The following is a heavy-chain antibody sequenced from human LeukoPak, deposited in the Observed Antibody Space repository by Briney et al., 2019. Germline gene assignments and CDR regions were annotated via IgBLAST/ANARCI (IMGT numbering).Heavy chain of an antibody. J-gene: IGHJ6*02. CDR1: GFTFNNYA. CDR2: ISGSGGTT. Sequence: GGSLRLSCTASGFTFNNYAMNWVRQAPGKGLEWVSVISGSGGTTYYADSVKGRFTISRDSSKNTLYLQMNSLRAEDTAVYYCAKVSGGGLYYDGMDVWGQGTTVTVSS. CDR3: AKVSGGGLYYDGMDV. D-gene: IGHD1-14*01. V-gene: IGHV3-23*01.